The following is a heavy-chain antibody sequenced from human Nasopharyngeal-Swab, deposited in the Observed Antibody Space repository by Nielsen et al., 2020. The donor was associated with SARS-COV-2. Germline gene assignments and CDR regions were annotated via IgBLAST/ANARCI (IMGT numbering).Heavy chain of an antibody. CDR3: ARARGQLVTPFDY. Sequence: TLSLTCTVSGGSISSYYWSWNRQLPGKALEWLALIYWDDDKRYSPSLKSRLTITKDTSKNQVVLTMTNMDPVDTATYYCARARGQLVTPFDYWGQGTLVTVSS. J-gene: IGHJ4*02. V-gene: IGHV2-5*08. CDR1: GGSISSYYW. CDR2: IYWDDDK. D-gene: IGHD6-6*01.